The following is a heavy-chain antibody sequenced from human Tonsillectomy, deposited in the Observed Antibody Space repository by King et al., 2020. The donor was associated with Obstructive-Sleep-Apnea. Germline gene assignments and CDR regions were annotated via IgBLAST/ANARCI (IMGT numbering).Heavy chain of an antibody. CDR3: AREPIAVAGTGYFDY. J-gene: IGHJ4*02. D-gene: IGHD6-19*01. V-gene: IGHV3-21*01. CDR1: GFTFSSYS. CDR2: ISSSSRYI. Sequence: VQLVESGGGLVKPGGSLRLSCAASGFTFSSYSMNWVRQAPGKGLEWVSSISSSSRYIYYADSVKGRFTISRDNAKNSLYLQMNSLRAEDTAVYYCAREPIAVAGTGYFDYWGQGTLVTVSS.